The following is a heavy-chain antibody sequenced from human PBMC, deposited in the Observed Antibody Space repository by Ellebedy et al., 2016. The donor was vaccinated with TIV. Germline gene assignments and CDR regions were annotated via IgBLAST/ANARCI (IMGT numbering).Heavy chain of an antibody. D-gene: IGHD2-2*01. V-gene: IGHV3-23*01. Sequence: PGGSLRLSCAASGFTFSSYAMSWVRQAPGKGLEWVSAISSSGGSTYYADSVKGRFTISRDNSKNTLYLQMNSLRAEDTAVYYCAKRKNQLLLKGYFDYWGQGTLVTVSS. CDR1: GFTFSSYA. J-gene: IGHJ4*02. CDR2: ISSSGGST. CDR3: AKRKNQLLLKGYFDY.